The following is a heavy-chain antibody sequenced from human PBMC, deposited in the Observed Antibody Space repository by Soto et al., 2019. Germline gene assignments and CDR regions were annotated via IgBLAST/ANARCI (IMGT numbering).Heavy chain of an antibody. CDR3: ARDAISMVRGTNNWFDP. D-gene: IGHD3-10*01. CDR2: ISGNGIAT. J-gene: IGHJ5*02. CDR1: GFIFSDHA. Sequence: EVQLLESGGGLVQPGGSLRLSCGASGFIFSDHAMSWVRQAPGKGLEWVSAISGNGIATYYADSVKGRFTISRDNSKNTLYLQMNRLRADDTAVYYCARDAISMVRGTNNWFDPWGQGTLVTVSS. V-gene: IGHV3-23*01.